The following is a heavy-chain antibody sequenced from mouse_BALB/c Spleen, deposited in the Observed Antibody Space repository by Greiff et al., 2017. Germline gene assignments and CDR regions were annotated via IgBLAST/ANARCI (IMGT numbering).Heavy chain of an antibody. CDR2: IWGDGST. J-gene: IGHJ3*01. V-gene: IGHV2-6-7*01. CDR1: GYTFTGYG. CDR3: ARDATMFTSGFAY. Sequence: VQLQQSGPGLVAPSQSLSITCTASGYTFTGYGVNWVRQTPGKGLEWLGMIWGDGSTDYNSAIKSRLSISKDNSKSKVFLKMNSLQTDDTARYYCARDATMFTSGFAYWGQGTLVTVSA. D-gene: IGHD2-2*01.